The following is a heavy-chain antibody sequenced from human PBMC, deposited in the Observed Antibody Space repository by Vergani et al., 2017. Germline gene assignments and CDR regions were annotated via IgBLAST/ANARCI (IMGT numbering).Heavy chain of an antibody. D-gene: IGHD5-18*01. V-gene: IGHV4-59*01. CDR2: IYYSGST. CDR3: SRVYSYGRIDY. Sequence: QVQLQYSVPGLVTPSETLSLTCTVSGGSISSYYWGWLRQPPGKGLEWIGDIYYSGSTNYNPSLQSRVTISVDTSKNHFPLKLSSVTAADTAVYYCSRVYSYGRIDYWGQGTLVTVSS. CDR1: GGSISSYY. J-gene: IGHJ4*02.